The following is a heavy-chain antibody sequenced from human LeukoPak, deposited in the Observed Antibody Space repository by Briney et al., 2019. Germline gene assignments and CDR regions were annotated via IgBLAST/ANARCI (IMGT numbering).Heavy chain of an antibody. D-gene: IGHD4-17*01. CDR1: GYTITSYD. Sequence: GASVKVSCKASGYTITSYDINWVRQATGQGLEWMGWMNPNSGNTGYAQKFQGRVTMTRNTSISTAYMELSSLRSEDTAVYYCARGPHLDYGDYVFDYYGMDVWGQGTTVTVSS. CDR2: MNPNSGNT. J-gene: IGHJ6*02. CDR3: ARGPHLDYGDYVFDYYGMDV. V-gene: IGHV1-8*01.